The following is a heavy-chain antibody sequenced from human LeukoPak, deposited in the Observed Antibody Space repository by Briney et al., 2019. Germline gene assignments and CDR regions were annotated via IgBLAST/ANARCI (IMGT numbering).Heavy chain of an antibody. CDR1: GGSISSTIYY. CDR3: ARDSRSGWGNWFDP. J-gene: IGHJ5*02. Sequence: SETLSLTCTVSGGSISSTIYYWGWIRQPPGKGLEWIGSIYYRGSTDYNPSLKSRVAISVDTSKNQFSLKLSSVTAADTAVYYCARDSRSGWGNWFDPWGQGTLVTVSS. CDR2: IYYRGST. D-gene: IGHD6-19*01. V-gene: IGHV4-39*07.